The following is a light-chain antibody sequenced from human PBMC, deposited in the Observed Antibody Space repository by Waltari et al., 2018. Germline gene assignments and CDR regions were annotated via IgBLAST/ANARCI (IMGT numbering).Light chain of an antibody. Sequence: QSVLTQPPSVSGAPGQRVTISCPGSSSNIGAGYDVPWYQQLPGTAPKLLIYGNNNRPSGVPDRFSGSKSGTSASLAITGLQPEDEAQYYCQSYDSRLSVVVFGGGTKLTVL. CDR3: QSYDSRLSVVV. CDR2: GNN. CDR1: SSNIGAGYD. J-gene: IGLJ2*01. V-gene: IGLV1-40*01.